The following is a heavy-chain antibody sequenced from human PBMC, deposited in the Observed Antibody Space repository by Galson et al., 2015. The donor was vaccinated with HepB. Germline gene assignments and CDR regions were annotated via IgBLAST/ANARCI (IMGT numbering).Heavy chain of an antibody. Sequence: QSGAEVKKPGESLKISCKGSGYIFTNYWIGWVRQMPGKGLEWLGVIYPGDSDTRCSPSFQAQVTISADKSVNTTYLQWSSLKASDSAMYYCAVVFTDSAAYSWGQGTQVTVSS. J-gene: IGHJ4*02. CDR3: AVVFTDSAAYS. CDR2: IYPGDSDT. V-gene: IGHV5-51*03. CDR1: GYIFTNYW. D-gene: IGHD2-21*02.